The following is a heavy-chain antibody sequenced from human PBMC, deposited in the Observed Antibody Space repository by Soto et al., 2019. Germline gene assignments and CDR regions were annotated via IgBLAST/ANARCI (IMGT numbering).Heavy chain of an antibody. J-gene: IGHJ3*02. Sequence: GGSLRLSCVASGFSFSSYWMTWVRQAPGKGLEWVANIKQDGGEKYYVDSVRGRFTISRDNAKNSLYLQMTSLRAEDAAVYYSVSDRDYHDTSGPFSDAFDIWGQGTMVTVSS. V-gene: IGHV3-7*04. CDR1: GFSFSSYW. D-gene: IGHD3-22*01. CDR3: VSDRDYHDTSGPFSDAFDI. CDR2: IKQDGGEK.